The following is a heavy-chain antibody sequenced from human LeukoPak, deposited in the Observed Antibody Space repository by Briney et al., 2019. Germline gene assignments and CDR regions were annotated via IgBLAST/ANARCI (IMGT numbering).Heavy chain of an antibody. V-gene: IGHV4-34*01. CDR3: ARGGDSSGWYDWFDP. CDR2: INHSGST. Sequence: SETLSLTCAVYGGSFSGYYWSWIRQPPGKGLEWIGGINHSGSTNYNPSLKSRVTISVDTSKNQFSLKLSSVAAADTAVYYRARGGDSSGWYDWFDPWGQGTLVTVSS. D-gene: IGHD6-19*01. J-gene: IGHJ5*02. CDR1: GGSFSGYY.